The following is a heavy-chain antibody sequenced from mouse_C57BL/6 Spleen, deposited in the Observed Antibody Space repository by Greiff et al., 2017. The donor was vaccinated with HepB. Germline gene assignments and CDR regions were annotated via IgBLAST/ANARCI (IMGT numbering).Heavy chain of an antibody. Sequence: QVQLKQSGPELVKPGASVKISCKASGYSFTSYYIHWVKQRPGQGLEWIGWIYPGSGNTKYNEKFKGKATLTADTSSSTAYMQLCSLTSEDSAVYYCARSEVLRYQYYFDYWGQGTTLTVSS. CDR1: GYSFTSYY. J-gene: IGHJ2*01. CDR3: ARSEVLRYQYYFDY. D-gene: IGHD1-1*01. V-gene: IGHV1-66*01. CDR2: IYPGSGNT.